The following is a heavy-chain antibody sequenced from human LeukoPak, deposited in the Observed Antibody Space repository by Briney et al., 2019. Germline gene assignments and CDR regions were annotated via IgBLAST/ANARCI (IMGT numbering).Heavy chain of an antibody. Sequence: PSETLSLTCTVSGGSISSYYWSWIRQPPGKGLEWIGSIYYSGSTYCNPSLKSRVTISVDTSKNQFSLKLSSVTAADTAVYYCAGLEYSSSGDYWGQGTLVTVSS. J-gene: IGHJ4*02. CDR3: AGLEYSSSGDY. V-gene: IGHV4-59*12. D-gene: IGHD6-6*01. CDR1: GGSISSYY. CDR2: IYYSGST.